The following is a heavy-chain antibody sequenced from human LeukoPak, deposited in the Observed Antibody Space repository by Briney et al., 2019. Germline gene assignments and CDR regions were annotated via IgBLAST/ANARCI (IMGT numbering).Heavy chain of an antibody. D-gene: IGHD4-17*01. CDR3: IVFGDSNH. V-gene: IGHV3-53*01. CDR2: IHTSGDT. Sequence: GGSLRLSCAASGLTGSHDYVSWVRQAPGKGLEWVSAIHTSGDTCYADSVKGRFTISRDTSKNTLYLQINSLRVEDTAVYYCIVFGDSNHWGQGTLVTVSS. CDR1: GLTGSHDY. J-gene: IGHJ5*02.